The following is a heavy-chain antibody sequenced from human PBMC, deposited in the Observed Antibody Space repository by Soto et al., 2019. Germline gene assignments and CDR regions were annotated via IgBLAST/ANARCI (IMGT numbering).Heavy chain of an antibody. V-gene: IGHV5-10-1*01. CDR3: ARRTAALARGYYYYGMDV. CDR1: GYSFTSYW. J-gene: IGHJ6*02. Sequence: GESLKISCKGSGYSFTSYWISWVRQMPGKGLEWMGRIDPSDSYTNYSPSFQGHVTISADKSISTAYLQWSSLKASDTAMYYCARRTAALARGYYYYGMDVWGQGTTVTAP. D-gene: IGHD6-6*01. CDR2: IDPSDSYT.